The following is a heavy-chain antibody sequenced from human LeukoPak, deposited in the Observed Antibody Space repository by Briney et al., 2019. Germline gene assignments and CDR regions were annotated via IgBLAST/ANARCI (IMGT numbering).Heavy chain of an antibody. V-gene: IGHV1-2*06. CDR2: INPKSGAT. CDR3: ARYNFHFDS. D-gene: IGHD1-20*01. CDR1: GYSFTGNF. Sequence: GASVKVSCKASGYSFTGNFIHWVPQAPGQGLEWIGRINPKSGATDYPQKFQGRVIMTRDTSISTAYMELSRLKSDDTAVYYCARYNFHFDSWGQGALVTVSS. J-gene: IGHJ4*02.